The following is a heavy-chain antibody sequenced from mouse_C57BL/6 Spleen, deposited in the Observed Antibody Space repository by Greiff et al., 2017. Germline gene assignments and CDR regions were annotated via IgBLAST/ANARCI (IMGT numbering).Heavy chain of an antibody. J-gene: IGHJ3*01. CDR3: ARSRDSSGYVVFAY. Sequence: VQLQQSGPELVKPGASVKISCKASGYAFSSSWMNWVKQRPGKGLEWIGRIYPGDGDTNYNGKFKGKATLTADKSSSTAYMQLSSLTSEDSAVYFCARSRDSSGYVVFAYWGQGTLVTVSA. V-gene: IGHV1-82*01. D-gene: IGHD3-2*02. CDR1: GYAFSSSW. CDR2: IYPGDGDT.